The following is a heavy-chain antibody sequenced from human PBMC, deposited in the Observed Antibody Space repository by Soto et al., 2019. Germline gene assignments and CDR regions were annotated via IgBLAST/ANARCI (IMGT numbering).Heavy chain of an antibody. J-gene: IGHJ5*02. CDR1: GGTXISYA. Sequence: SXKVSFKASGGTXISYAIRLVRQAPGQGLEWIGGIIPIFCTANYAQKFQGRVTITRDTSTRTVYMELSSLRSEDTAVYYCAREAIISHHWFDPWGQGTLGTVS. D-gene: IGHD3-9*01. CDR2: IIPIFCTA. V-gene: IGHV1-69*05. CDR3: AREAIISHHWFDP.